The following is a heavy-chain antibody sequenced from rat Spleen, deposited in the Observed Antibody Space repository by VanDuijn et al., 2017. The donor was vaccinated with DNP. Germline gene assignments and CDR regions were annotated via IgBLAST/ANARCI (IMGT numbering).Heavy chain of an antibody. CDR1: GFTFSDYG. V-gene: IGHV5S13*01. CDR2: ISIGGGST. Sequence: EVQLVESGGGLVQPGRSLKLSCSASGFTFSDYGMAWVLQAPTKGLEWVASISIGGGSTYYPDSVKGRFTISRNNAENTVYLQMNSLRSEDTATYYCAKGKGDFDSWGQGVMVTVSS. J-gene: IGHJ2*01. CDR3: AKGKGDFDS.